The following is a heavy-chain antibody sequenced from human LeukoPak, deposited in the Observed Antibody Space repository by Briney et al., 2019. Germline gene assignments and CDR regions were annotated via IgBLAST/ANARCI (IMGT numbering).Heavy chain of an antibody. D-gene: IGHD3-10*01. V-gene: IGHV3-30*04. CDR1: GFTFSSYA. CDR3: ARDMASRRLDY. Sequence: PGGSLRLSCAASGFTFSSYAMHWVRQAPGKGLEWVAVISYDGSNKYYADSVKGRSTISRDNSKNTLYLQMNSLRAEDTAVYYCARDMASRRLDYWGQGTLVTVSS. J-gene: IGHJ4*02. CDR2: ISYDGSNK.